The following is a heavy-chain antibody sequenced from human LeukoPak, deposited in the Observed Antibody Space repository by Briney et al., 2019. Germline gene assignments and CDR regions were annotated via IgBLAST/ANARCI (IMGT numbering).Heavy chain of an antibody. CDR1: GYTFTGYY. CDR3: ARTGYRSSWHYYYYGMDV. D-gene: IGHD6-13*01. Sequence: ASVKVSCKASGYTFTGYYMHWVRQAPGQGLEWMGWINPNSGGTNYAQKFQGRVTMTRDTSISTAYMELSRLRSDDTAVYYCARTGYRSSWHYYYYGMDVWGQGTTVTVSS. J-gene: IGHJ6*02. V-gene: IGHV1-2*02. CDR2: INPNSGGT.